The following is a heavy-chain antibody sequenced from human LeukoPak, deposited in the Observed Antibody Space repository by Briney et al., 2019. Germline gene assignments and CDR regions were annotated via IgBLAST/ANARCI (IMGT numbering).Heavy chain of an antibody. CDR1: GYTLTELS. D-gene: IGHD1-26*01. Sequence: ASVKVSCKVSGYTLTELSMHWVRQAPGKGLEWMGGFDPEDGETIYAQKFRGRVTMTEDTSTDTAYMELSSLRSEDTAVYYCATSLEAIGWESDSDAYFQHWGQGTLVTVSS. CDR3: ATSLEAIGWESDSDAYFQH. CDR2: FDPEDGET. V-gene: IGHV1-24*01. J-gene: IGHJ1*01.